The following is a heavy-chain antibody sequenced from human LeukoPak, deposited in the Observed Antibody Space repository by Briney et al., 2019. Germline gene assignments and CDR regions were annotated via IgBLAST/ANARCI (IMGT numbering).Heavy chain of an antibody. CDR1: GYSISTSYY. CDR2: INHSGST. V-gene: IGHV4-38-2*02. D-gene: IGHD1-26*01. J-gene: IGHJ4*02. CDR3: ALIGGRKEDY. Sequence: PSETLSLTCTVSGYSISTSYYWGWIRQPPGKGLEWVGEINHSGSTNYNPSLKSRVTISVDTSKNQFSLKLSSVTAADTAVYYCALIGGRKEDYWGQGTLVTVSS.